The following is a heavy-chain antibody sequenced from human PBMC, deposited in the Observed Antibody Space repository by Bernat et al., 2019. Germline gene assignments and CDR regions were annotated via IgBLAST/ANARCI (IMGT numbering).Heavy chain of an antibody. CDR1: GCTVSDAW. Sequence: VEPGGGGVEPGGALRLACAAGGCTVSDAWMNGARQAPRKGLEYVGRIKRKADGGTTDYTAPVKGRFTISRDDSKNTLYLQMDSLNTEDTAVYYCTADSPFQGAGEFDYWGQGTLVTVSS. J-gene: IGHJ4*02. V-gene: IGHV3-15*07. CDR3: TADSPFQGAGEFDY. CDR2: IKRKADGGTT.